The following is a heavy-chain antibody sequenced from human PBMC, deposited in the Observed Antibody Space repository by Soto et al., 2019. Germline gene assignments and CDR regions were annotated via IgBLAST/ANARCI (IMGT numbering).Heavy chain of an antibody. CDR3: AGRWGSVWSIDY. Sequence: SETVSITDTVSWGSISSSSYYWGWIRQPPGKGLEWIGSIYYSGSTYYNPSLKSRVTISVDTSKNQFSLNLSSVTAPDTAVYYCAGRWGSVWSIDYGGQGALVTVSS. J-gene: IGHJ4*02. D-gene: IGHD6-19*01. V-gene: IGHV4-39*01. CDR2: IYYSGST. CDR1: WGSISSSSYY.